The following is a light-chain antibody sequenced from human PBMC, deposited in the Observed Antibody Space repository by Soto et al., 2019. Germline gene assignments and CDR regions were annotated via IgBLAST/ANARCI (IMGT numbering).Light chain of an antibody. V-gene: IGKV1-17*01. CDR3: QQHQSYWS. J-gene: IGKJ1*01. CDR2: AAY. CDR1: QGIRND. Sequence: DIQMTQSPCSLSASVGDRVTITSRASQGIRNDLGWYQQKPGKAPKRLIYAAYSLQSGVPSRFSGSGSGTEFTLTISSLQPDDFATYFCQQHQSYWSFGQGTKVDIK.